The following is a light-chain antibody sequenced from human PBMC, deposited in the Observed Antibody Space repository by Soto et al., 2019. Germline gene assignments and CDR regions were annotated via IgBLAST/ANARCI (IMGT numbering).Light chain of an antibody. CDR2: EVS. CDR1: STDVGSYNL. Sequence: QSALTQPASVSGSPRQSITISCTGTSTDVGSYNLVSWYQQHPGKAPKLMIYEVSKRPSGVSNRFSGSDSGNTACLTISGLQAEDEADYYCCSYAGSSTFYVFGTGTKLTVL. CDR3: CSYAGSSTFYV. V-gene: IGLV2-23*02. J-gene: IGLJ1*01.